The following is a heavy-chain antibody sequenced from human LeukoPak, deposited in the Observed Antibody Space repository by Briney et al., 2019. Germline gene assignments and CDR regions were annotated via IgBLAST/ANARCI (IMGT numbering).Heavy chain of an antibody. J-gene: IGHJ4*02. CDR3: ARGVGVITSFDY. V-gene: IGHV1-69*06. D-gene: IGHD3-22*01. Sequence: SVKVSCKASGYTFTSYGISWVRQAPGQGLEWMGGIIPIFGTANYAQKFQGRVTITAGKSTSTAYMELSSLRSEDTAVYFCARGVGVITSFDYWGQGTLVTVSS. CDR1: GYTFTSYG. CDR2: IIPIFGTA.